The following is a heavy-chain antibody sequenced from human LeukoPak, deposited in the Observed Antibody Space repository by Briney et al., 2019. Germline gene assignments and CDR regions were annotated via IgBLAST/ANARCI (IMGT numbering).Heavy chain of an antibody. CDR2: IYYNGGT. J-gene: IGHJ3*02. CDR1: GDSVSNSLYY. D-gene: IGHD1-26*01. V-gene: IGHV4-61*01. CDR3: ARGDHSGSYSDAFDI. Sequence: SETLSLTCTVSGDSVSNSLYYWSWIRQPPGKGLEWIGYIYYNGGTNYNPSLKSRVTISIDTSTNQFSLRLNSMTAADTAVYYCARGDHSGSYSDAFDIWGQGTMVTVSS.